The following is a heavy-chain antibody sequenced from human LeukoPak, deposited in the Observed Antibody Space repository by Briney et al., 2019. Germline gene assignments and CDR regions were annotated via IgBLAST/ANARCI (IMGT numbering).Heavy chain of an antibody. V-gene: IGHV4-4*07. CDR1: GGSISGYY. J-gene: IGHJ4*02. CDR3: ARGTGYCSSTSCLEIDY. Sequence: PSETLSLTCTVSGGSISGYYWSWIRQPAGKGLEWIGRIYTSGSTNYNPSLKSRVTISVDTSKNQFSLKLSSVTAADTAVYYCARGTGYCSSTSCLEIDYWGQGTLVTVSS. D-gene: IGHD2-2*01. CDR2: IYTSGST.